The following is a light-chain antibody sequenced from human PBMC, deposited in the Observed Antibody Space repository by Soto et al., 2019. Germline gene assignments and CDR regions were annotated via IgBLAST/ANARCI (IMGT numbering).Light chain of an antibody. CDR1: NSDVGSHNF. Sequence: QSALTQPASVSGSPGQSITISCTGTNSDVGSHNFVSWYQQYPGKAPKLLIYEASKRPSGLSNRFSGSKSGNTASLTISGLQAEDEADYYCCSLTNGATLLFGGGTKLTVL. CDR3: CSLTNGATLL. CDR2: EAS. J-gene: IGLJ3*02. V-gene: IGLV2-23*01.